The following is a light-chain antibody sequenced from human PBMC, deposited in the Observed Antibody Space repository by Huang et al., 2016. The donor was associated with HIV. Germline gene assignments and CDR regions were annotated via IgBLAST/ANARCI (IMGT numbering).Light chain of an antibody. CDR2: TAA. CDR3: QQSYSTPPT. J-gene: IGKJ2*01. CDR1: QNINYF. Sequence: DIQMIQFPSSLSASVGDRVNITCRASQNINYFLNWFQQKQGKAPKLLIYTAAVLQSGVPSRFSGSGSGTDFTLTISSLQPEDFATYYCQQSYSTPPTFGQGSKLEIK. V-gene: IGKV1-39*01.